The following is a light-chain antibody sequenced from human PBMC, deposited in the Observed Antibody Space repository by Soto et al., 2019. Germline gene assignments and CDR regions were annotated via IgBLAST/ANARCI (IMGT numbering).Light chain of an antibody. CDR2: QVS. Sequence: QSALTQPASVSGSPGQSIAISCTGNTSDVGAYNYVSWYQQHPGKAPKLMIYQVSNRPSGVSNRFSGSKSGNTASLTISGLQAEDEADYYCSSYTSSTTYGFGTGTKVTVL. CDR1: TSDVGAYNY. V-gene: IGLV2-14*01. J-gene: IGLJ1*01. CDR3: SSYTSSTTYG.